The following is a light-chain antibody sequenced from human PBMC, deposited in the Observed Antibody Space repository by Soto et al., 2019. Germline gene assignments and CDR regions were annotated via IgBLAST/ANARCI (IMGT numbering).Light chain of an antibody. V-gene: IGLV2-8*01. CDR1: SSDVGGYNH. CDR3: GSYRSTTAV. J-gene: IGLJ1*01. Sequence: ALTQPPSASGSPGQSVTISRTGSSSDVGGYNHVSWYQQHPGKAPKLVIYEVDKRPSGVPERFSGSKSGNTASLTVSGLQTEDEADYYCGSYRSTTAVFXTGTKLTVL. CDR2: EVD.